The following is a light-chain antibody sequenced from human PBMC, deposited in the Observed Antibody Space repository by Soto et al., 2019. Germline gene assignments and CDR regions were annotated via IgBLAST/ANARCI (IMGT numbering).Light chain of an antibody. Sequence: QSVLTQPASVSGSPGQSITISCTGTSSDVGAYNFVSWYQQHPGKAPKLMIYDVSNRPSGVSNRFSGSKSGNTASLSISGRQAEDEADYYCTSYTGSSTLGVLGGGTKLTVL. CDR2: DVS. J-gene: IGLJ2*01. V-gene: IGLV2-14*03. CDR3: TSYTGSSTLGV. CDR1: SSDVGAYNF.